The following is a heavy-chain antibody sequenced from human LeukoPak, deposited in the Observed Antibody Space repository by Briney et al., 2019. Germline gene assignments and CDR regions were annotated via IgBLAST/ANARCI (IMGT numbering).Heavy chain of an antibody. J-gene: IGHJ6*03. D-gene: IGHD4-17*01. CDR2: MNPNSGNT. CDR1: GYTFTSYD. Sequence: VASVTVSCKASGYTFTSYDINWVRQAPGQGLEWMGWMNPNSGNTGYAQKFQGRVTMTRNTSISTAYMELSSLRSEDTVVYYCASSRYGDYYYYMDVWGKGTTVTVSS. V-gene: IGHV1-8*01. CDR3: ASSRYGDYYYYMDV.